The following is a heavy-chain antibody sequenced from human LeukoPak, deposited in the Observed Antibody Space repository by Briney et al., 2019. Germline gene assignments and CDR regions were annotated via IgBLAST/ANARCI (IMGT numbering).Heavy chain of an antibody. CDR2: ISHSGST. J-gene: IGHJ4*02. D-gene: IGHD1-26*01. V-gene: IGHV4-59*01. CDR3: ARDVGATPGYFDY. CDR1: GASINNYY. Sequence: SETLSPTCTVSGASINNYYWSWIRQSPEKGLEWIGYISHSGSTHYNPSLKSRITISVDTSKIHFSLNLTSVTAADTAVYYCARDVGATPGYFDYWGQGTLVTVSS.